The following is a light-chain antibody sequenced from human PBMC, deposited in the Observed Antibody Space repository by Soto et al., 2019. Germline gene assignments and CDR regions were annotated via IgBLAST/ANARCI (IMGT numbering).Light chain of an antibody. V-gene: IGKV1-39*01. CDR3: QPSYSTLWT. Sequence: DIQMTQSPSSLSASVGDRVTITCRASQSISSYLNWYQQKPGKAPKLLIYAASSLQSGVPSRFSGSGSGTDFTLTISSLQPEDFDTYYCQPSYSTLWTLGQGTKVDIK. J-gene: IGKJ1*01. CDR2: AAS. CDR1: QSISSY.